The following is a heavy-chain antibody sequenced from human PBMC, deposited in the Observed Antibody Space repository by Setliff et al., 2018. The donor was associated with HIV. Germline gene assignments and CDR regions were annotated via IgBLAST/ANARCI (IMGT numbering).Heavy chain of an antibody. Sequence: TGGSLRLSCAASGFTFSGSAMHWVRQASGKGLEWVGRIRSKANSYATAYAASVKGRFTISRDDSKNTAYLQMNSLKTEDTAVYYCTISTSTPIPPYVTRVYWGQGTLVTVS. CDR2: IRSKANSYAT. V-gene: IGHV3-73*01. D-gene: IGHD2-2*01. CDR3: TISTSTPIPPYVTRVY. CDR1: GFTFSGSA. J-gene: IGHJ4*02.